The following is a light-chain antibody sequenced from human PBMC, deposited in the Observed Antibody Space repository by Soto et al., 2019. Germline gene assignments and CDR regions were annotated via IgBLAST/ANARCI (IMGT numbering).Light chain of an antibody. CDR2: GAS. J-gene: IGKJ2*01. CDR3: QQYNNWPPKYT. V-gene: IGKV3-15*01. Sequence: EIMMTQSPATLSVSPGERATLSCRASQSVSSNLAWYQQKPGQAPRLLIYGASTRATGIPARFSGSGSGTEFTLTISSLQSEDSAVYYCQQYNNWPPKYTFGQGTKLEIK. CDR1: QSVSSN.